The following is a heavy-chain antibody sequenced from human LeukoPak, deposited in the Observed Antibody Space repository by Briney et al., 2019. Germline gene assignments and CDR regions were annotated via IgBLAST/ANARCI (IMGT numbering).Heavy chain of an antibody. Sequence: ASVKVSCKASGYTFTSYGISWVRQAPGQGLEWMGWISAYNGNTNYAQKLQGRVTMTTDTSTSTAYMELRSLRSEDTAVYYCARGARQYYDILTGYYNDYWGQGTLVTVSS. CDR2: ISAYNGNT. D-gene: IGHD3-9*01. V-gene: IGHV1-18*01. CDR3: ARGARQYYDILTGYYNDY. J-gene: IGHJ4*02. CDR1: GYTFTSYG.